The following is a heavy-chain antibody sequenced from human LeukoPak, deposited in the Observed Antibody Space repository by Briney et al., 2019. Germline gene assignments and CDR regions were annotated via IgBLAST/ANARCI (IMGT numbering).Heavy chain of an antibody. CDR1: GFIFSNYA. CDR2: IWHDGRNE. J-gene: IGHJ3*02. CDR3: ARDLLTGDPKEAFDI. V-gene: IGHV3-33*01. Sequence: GGSLRLSCVASGFIFSNYAMHWVRQAPGKGLEWVAVIWHDGRNEYYADSVKGRFTISRDTSKNTLYLQMNSLRDEDTAVYYCARDLLTGDPKEAFDIWGQGTIITVSS. D-gene: IGHD7-27*01.